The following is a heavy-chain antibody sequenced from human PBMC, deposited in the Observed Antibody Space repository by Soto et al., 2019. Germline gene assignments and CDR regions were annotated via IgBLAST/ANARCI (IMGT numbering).Heavy chain of an antibody. D-gene: IGHD1-26*01. Sequence: EVQLLESGGGLVQPGGSLRLSCAASGFTFSSYAMSWVRQAPGKGLEWVSAISGSGGSTYYADSVKGRFTISSDDSKETLFLQMNTLRAEDTAVYYCSRDSGSSPSLEDWYFGLWGRGNLVTVAS. J-gene: IGHJ2*01. CDR2: ISGSGGST. CDR1: GFTFSSYA. V-gene: IGHV3-23*01. CDR3: SRDSGSSPSLEDWYFGL.